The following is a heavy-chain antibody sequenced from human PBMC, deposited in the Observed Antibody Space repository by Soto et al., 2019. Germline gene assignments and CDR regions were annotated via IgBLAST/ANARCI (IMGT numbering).Heavy chain of an antibody. D-gene: IGHD3-10*01. CDR2: INPNSGGT. CDR3: ARAITMVRGVSDY. J-gene: IGHJ4*02. Sequence: GASLKVSCNASGYTFTGYYIHWVRQAPGQGLEWMGWINPNSGGTNYAQKFQGRVTMTRDTSISTAYMELSRLRSDDTAVYYCARAITMVRGVSDYWGQGTLVTVSS. CDR1: GYTFTGYY. V-gene: IGHV1-2*02.